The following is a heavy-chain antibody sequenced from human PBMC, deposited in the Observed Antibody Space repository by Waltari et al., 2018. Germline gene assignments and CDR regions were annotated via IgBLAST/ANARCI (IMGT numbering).Heavy chain of an antibody. CDR2: ISGRCGSS. D-gene: IGHD2-21*02. Sequence: EVQLLESGGGLVQPGGSLRLSCAASGFTFSSYAMSWVRQAPGKGLEWVSAISGRCGSSYYAESVKGRLTISGDKSKNRLYLQMNRLRAEDTAVYDCAKGNCGGDCYVDYWGQGTLVTVSA. CDR1: GFTFSSYA. CDR3: AKGNCGGDCYVDY. J-gene: IGHJ4*02. V-gene: IGHV3-23*01.